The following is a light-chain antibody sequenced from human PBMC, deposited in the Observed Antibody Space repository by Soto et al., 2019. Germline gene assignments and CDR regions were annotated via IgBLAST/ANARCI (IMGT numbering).Light chain of an antibody. CDR2: GAS. CDR1: QRVSSN. V-gene: IGKV3-15*01. Sequence: EVVIRQSPATLSVSPGERATLYCRASQRVSSNLAWYQQKPGQAPRLLIYGASTRATGIPARCSGSGSGTEFTLTISSLQSEDFAVYYCQQYNNWLPWTFGQGTKVDTK. J-gene: IGKJ1*01. CDR3: QQYNNWLPWT.